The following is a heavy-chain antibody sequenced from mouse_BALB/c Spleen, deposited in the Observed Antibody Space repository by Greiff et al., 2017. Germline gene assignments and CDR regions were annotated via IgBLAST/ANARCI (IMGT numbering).Heavy chain of an antibody. V-gene: IGHV3-2*02. D-gene: IGHD1-1*01. Sequence: VQLKESGPGLVKPSQSLSLTCTVTGYSITSDYAWNWIRQFLGNKLEWMGYISYSGSTSYNPSLKSRISITRDTSKNQFFLQLNSVTTEDTATYYCAILRYQLRGFAYWGQGTLVTVSA. CDR3: AILRYQLRGFAY. CDR1: GYSITSDYA. J-gene: IGHJ3*01. CDR2: ISYSGST.